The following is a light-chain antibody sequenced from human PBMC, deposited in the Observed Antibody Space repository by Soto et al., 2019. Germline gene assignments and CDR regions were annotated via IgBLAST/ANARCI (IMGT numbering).Light chain of an antibody. CDR3: QQYNGT. CDR2: KAS. Sequence: DIQLTQSPSPLSASIGDRVTITCRASQSIGSWLAWYQQKPAKAPSLLIYKASSLESGVPSRFSGSGSGTEFTLTISSLQPDDFATYYCQQYNGTFGQGTKVDIK. J-gene: IGKJ2*01. V-gene: IGKV1-5*03. CDR1: QSIGSW.